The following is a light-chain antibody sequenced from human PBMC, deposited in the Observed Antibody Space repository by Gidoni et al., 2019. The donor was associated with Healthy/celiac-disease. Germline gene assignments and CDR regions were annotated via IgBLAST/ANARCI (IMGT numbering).Light chain of an antibody. V-gene: IGKV3-15*01. J-gene: IGKJ3*01. CDR3: QQYNNWPPFT. CDR1: QSVSSN. CDR2: GAS. Sequence: EIVMTPAPATLSVSPGERATLSCRASQSVSSNSAWYQQKPGQAPRLLIYGASTRATGIPARFSGSGSGTEFTLTISSLQSEDFAVYYCQQYNNWPPFTFGPGTKVDIK.